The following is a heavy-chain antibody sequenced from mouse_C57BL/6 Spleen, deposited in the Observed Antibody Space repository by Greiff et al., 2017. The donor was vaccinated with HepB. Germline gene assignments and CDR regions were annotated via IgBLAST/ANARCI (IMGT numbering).Heavy chain of an antibody. D-gene: IGHD1-1*02. CDR1: GFTFTDYY. Sequence: DVQLQESGGGLVQPGGSLSLSCAASGFTFTDYYMSWVRQPPGKALEWLGFIRNKANGYTTEYSASVKGRFTISRDNSQRILYLQMNALRAEDSATYYCARYRGGNFDYWGQGTTLTVSS. CDR3: ARYRGGNFDY. V-gene: IGHV7-3*01. J-gene: IGHJ2*01. CDR2: IRNKANGYTT.